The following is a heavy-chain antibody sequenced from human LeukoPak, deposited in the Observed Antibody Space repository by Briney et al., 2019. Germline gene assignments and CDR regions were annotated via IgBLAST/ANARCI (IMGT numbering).Heavy chain of an antibody. CDR2: INAGNGNT. Sequence: ASVKVSCKASGYTFTSYAMHWVRQAPGQRLEWMGWINAGNGNTKYSQKFQGRVTITRDTSASTAYMELSSLRSEDTAVYYCAREWGSLGYCSSTSCSNPTYNWFDPWGQGTLVTVSS. V-gene: IGHV1-3*01. CDR1: GYTFTSYA. J-gene: IGHJ5*02. CDR3: AREWGSLGYCSSTSCSNPTYNWFDP. D-gene: IGHD2-2*01.